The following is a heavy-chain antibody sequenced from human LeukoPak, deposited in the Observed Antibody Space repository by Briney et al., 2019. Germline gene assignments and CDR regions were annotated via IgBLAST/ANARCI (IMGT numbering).Heavy chain of an antibody. CDR2: IYYSGST. CDR3: ARAEYYDSSGYWPFDY. J-gene: IGHJ4*02. Sequence: SETLSLTCTVSGGSISSSSYYWGWIRQPPGNGLEWIGSIYYSGSTYYNPSLKSRVTISVDTSKNQFSLKLSSVTAADTAVYYCARAEYYDSSGYWPFDYWGQGTLVTVSS. D-gene: IGHD3-22*01. V-gene: IGHV4-39*07. CDR1: GGSISSSSYY.